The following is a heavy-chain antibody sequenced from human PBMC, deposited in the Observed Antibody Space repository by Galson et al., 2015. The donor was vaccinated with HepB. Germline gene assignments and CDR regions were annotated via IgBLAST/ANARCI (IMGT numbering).Heavy chain of an antibody. J-gene: IGHJ4*02. CDR3: ARELRFLEWLLNDY. V-gene: IGHV3-74*01. CDR2: INSDGSST. CDR1: GFTLSSYW. Sequence: SLRLSCAASGFTLSSYWMHWVRQAPGKGLVWVSRINSDGSSTSYADSVKGRFTISRDNAKNTLYLQMNSLRAEDTAVYYCARELRFLEWLLNDYWGQGTLVTVSS. D-gene: IGHD3-3*01.